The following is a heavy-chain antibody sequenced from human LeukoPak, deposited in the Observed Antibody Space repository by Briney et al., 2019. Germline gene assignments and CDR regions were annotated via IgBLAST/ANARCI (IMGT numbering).Heavy chain of an antibody. J-gene: IGHJ6*02. CDR2: TYYSGST. CDR3: ARDRLPADYYYGMDV. CDR1: GGSISSGDYY. D-gene: IGHD4-11*01. V-gene: IGHV4-30-4*01. Sequence: SQTLSLTCTVSGGSISSGDYYWSWIRQPPGKGLEWIGYTYYSGSTYYNPSLKSRVTISVDTSKNQFSLKLSSVTAADTAVYYCARDRLPADYYYGMDVWGQGTTVTVSS.